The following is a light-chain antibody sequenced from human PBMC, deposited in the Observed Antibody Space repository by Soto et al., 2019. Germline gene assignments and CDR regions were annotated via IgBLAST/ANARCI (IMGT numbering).Light chain of an antibody. CDR1: QSVSSK. Sequence: EIVLTQSPGTLSVSPGERATLSCRASQSVSSKLAWYQQKPGQAPRLLFYGASTGATGIPARFSGSGSETEFTLSINSLQSEDFAVYYCQQYNNWPGTFGQGTKVEI. CDR2: GAS. V-gene: IGKV3-15*01. CDR3: QQYNNWPGT. J-gene: IGKJ1*01.